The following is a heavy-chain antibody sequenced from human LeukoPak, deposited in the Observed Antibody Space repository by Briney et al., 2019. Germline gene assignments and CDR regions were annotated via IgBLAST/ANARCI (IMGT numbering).Heavy chain of an antibody. CDR1: GFTFSNYW. J-gene: IGHJ4*02. Sequence: GGALRLSCAASGFTFSNYWMNWVRQAPGKGLEWVANIKPDGGETYYVDSVKGRFTVSRDNAKSSLYLQMNSLRAEDTAVYYCARDIVVVVAATTPLSYWGQGTLVTVSS. CDR2: IKPDGGET. V-gene: IGHV3-7*01. CDR3: ARDIVVVVAATTPLSY. D-gene: IGHD2-15*01.